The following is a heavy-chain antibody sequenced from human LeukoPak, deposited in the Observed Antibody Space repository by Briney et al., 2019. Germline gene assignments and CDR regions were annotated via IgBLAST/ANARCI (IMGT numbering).Heavy chain of an antibody. V-gene: IGHV3-23*01. CDR2: ISGSGGST. J-gene: IGHJ3*02. CDR3: ASPGDYSNDAFDI. Sequence: GGSLRLSCAASGFTFSSYAMSWVRQAPGKGLEWVSAISGSGGSTYYADSVKGRFTISRHNSKNTLYLQMNSLRAEDTAVYYCASPGDYSNDAFDIWGQGTMVTVSS. CDR1: GFTFSSYA. D-gene: IGHD4-17*01.